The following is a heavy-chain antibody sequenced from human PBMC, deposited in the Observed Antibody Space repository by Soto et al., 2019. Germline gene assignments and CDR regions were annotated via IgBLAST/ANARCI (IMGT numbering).Heavy chain of an antibody. V-gene: IGHV3-33*01. CDR3: AREFIEARPYGMDV. CDR2: TWYDGSNK. J-gene: IGHJ6*02. D-gene: IGHD6-6*01. Sequence: GGSLRLSCAASGFTFSSYGMYWVRQAPGKGLEWVAVTWYDGSNKNYADSVKGRFTISRDNSKNTLYLEMNSLRAEDTAVYYCAREFIEARPYGMDVWGQGTTVTVSS. CDR1: GFTFSSYG.